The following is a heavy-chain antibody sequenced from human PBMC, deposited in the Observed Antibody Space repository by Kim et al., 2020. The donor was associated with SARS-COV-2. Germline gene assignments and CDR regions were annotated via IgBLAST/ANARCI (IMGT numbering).Heavy chain of an antibody. V-gene: IGHV3-7*01. D-gene: IGHD4-17*01. CDR3: ARPQLTPPWAKYGDSLYYFDY. J-gene: IGHJ4*02. Sequence: GGSLRLSCAASGFTFSSYWMSWVRQAPGKGLEWVANIKQDGSEKYYVDSVKGRFTISRDNAKNSLYLQMNSLRAEDTAVYYCARPQLTPPWAKYGDSLYYFDYWGQGTLVTVSS. CDR1: GFTFSSYW. CDR2: IKQDGSEK.